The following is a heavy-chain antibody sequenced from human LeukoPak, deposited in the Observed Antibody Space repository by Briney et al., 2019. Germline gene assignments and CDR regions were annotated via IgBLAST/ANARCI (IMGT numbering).Heavy chain of an antibody. J-gene: IGHJ4*02. Sequence: PGGSLRLSCAASGFTFSTYVMNWVRQAPGKGLEWVSTISDSGGSTYYADSVKGRFTISRDNSKNTLYLQMNSLRAEDTAVYYCVKHRGYSGGCSDYWGQGTLVTVSS. CDR1: GFTFSTYV. V-gene: IGHV3-23*01. CDR2: ISDSGGST. CDR3: VKHRGYSGGCSDY. D-gene: IGHD6-19*01.